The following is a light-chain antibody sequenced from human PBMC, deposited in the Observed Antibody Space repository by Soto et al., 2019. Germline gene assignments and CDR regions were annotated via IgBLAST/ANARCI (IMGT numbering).Light chain of an antibody. V-gene: IGKV1-6*01. J-gene: IGKJ1*01. Sequence: AIQMTQSPSSLSASVGDRVTITCRASQDISDDVGWYQQTPGKAPKLLISGASRLQSGVPSRFSGSGSGAAFTLTITSLRPEDSATYYCLQNHNYPRTFGQWTKVEI. CDR2: GAS. CDR3: LQNHNYPRT. CDR1: QDISDD.